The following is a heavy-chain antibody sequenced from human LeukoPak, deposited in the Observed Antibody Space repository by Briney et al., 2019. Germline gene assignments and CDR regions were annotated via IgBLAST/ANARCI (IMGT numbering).Heavy chain of an antibody. D-gene: IGHD2-2*01. J-gene: IGHJ4*02. CDR2: ISAYNGNT. Sequence: ASVKVSCKASGYTFTSYGISWVRQAPGQGLEWMGWISAYNGNTNYAQKLQGRVTMTTDTSTSTAYMELRSLRSDDTAVYCCASDVLGYCSSTSCYAPPVTFDYWGQGTLVTVSS. CDR3: ASDVLGYCSSTSCYAPPVTFDY. CDR1: GYTFTSYG. V-gene: IGHV1-18*01.